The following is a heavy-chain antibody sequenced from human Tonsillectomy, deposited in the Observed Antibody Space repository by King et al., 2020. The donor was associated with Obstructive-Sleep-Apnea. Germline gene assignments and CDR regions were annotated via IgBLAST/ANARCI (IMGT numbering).Heavy chain of an antibody. CDR1: GFTLSRYW. CDR3: AREIYGDYGVDY. Sequence: VQLVESGGGLVQPGGSLRLSCAASGFTLSRYWMHGVRQAPGKGLVWVSVIKSDGISTTYADSVKGRLTISRDNAKNTLYLQMNSLRAEDTAVYYCAREIYGDYGVDYWGQGTLVTVSS. CDR2: IKSDGIST. V-gene: IGHV3-74*01. J-gene: IGHJ4*02. D-gene: IGHD4-17*01.